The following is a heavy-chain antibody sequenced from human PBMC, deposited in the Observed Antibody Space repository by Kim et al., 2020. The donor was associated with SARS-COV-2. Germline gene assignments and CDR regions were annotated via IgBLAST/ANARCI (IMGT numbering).Heavy chain of an antibody. CDR2: ISSSSSYT. V-gene: IGHV3-11*05. J-gene: IGHJ6*02. Sequence: GGSLRLSCAASGFTFSDYYMSWIRQAPGKGLEWVSYISSSSSYTNYADSVKGRFTISRDNAKNSLYLQMNSLRAEDTAVYYCARDANRGYSYGPPQLGGYGMDVWGQGTTVTVSS. D-gene: IGHD5-18*01. CDR3: ARDANRGYSYGPPQLGGYGMDV. CDR1: GFTFSDYY.